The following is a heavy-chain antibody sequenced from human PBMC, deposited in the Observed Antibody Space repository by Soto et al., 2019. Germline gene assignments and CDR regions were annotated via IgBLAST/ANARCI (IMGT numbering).Heavy chain of an antibody. V-gene: IGHV4-30-4*01. Sequence: SETLSLTCTVSGDSISSNNNYWSWIRQPPGEGLEWIGFISYGGTTSYSPSLKSRVAISLDTSKNQFSLSLSSVTAADTAVHYCARGRGYSYGLDPWGQGTLVTVSS. CDR3: ARGRGYSYGLDP. CDR2: ISYGGTT. CDR1: GDSISSNNNY. D-gene: IGHD5-18*01. J-gene: IGHJ5*02.